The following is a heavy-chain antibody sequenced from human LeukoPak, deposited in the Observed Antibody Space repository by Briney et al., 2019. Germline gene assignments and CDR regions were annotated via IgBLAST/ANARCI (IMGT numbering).Heavy chain of an antibody. D-gene: IGHD3-22*01. Sequence: GGSLRLSCAASGLSVSSTFMSWVRQTPGKGLEWVSSIFGGGGTRYADSVMGRFTISRDNSKSTLYLQMNSLRAEDTAVYYCARTYTNNAGYYLYWGQGTLVTVSS. J-gene: IGHJ4*02. CDR2: IFGGGGT. CDR3: ARTYTNNAGYYLY. CDR1: GLSVSSTF. V-gene: IGHV3-53*01.